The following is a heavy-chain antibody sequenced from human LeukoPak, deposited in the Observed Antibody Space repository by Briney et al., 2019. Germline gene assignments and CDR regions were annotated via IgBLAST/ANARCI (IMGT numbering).Heavy chain of an antibody. CDR3: ARDHKAYGSGSYYKY. CDR2: ISGSGGST. V-gene: IGHV3-23*01. Sequence: GGSLRLSCAASGFTFGSFGMIWVRQAPGKGLEWVSGISGSGGSTYYADSVKGRFTISRDNSKNTLYLQMNSLRAEDTAVYYCARDHKAYGSGSYYKYWGQGTLVTVSS. J-gene: IGHJ4*02. D-gene: IGHD3-10*01. CDR1: GFTFGSFG.